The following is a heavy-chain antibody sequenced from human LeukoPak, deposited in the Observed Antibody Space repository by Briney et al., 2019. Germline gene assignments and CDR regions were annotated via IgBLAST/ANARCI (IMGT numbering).Heavy chain of an antibody. V-gene: IGHV3-74*01. D-gene: IGHD7-27*01. CDR3: VRDKTGWDDY. CDR2: INPEKTTI. CDR1: GFTLSKYW. J-gene: IGHJ4*02. Sequence: GGALRLSCSASGFTLSKYWVHWVRQTAGKGVEWVARINPEKTTINYADSVTGPFTISRDNVENTVYLEMNSLRAEDTAIYYCVRDKTGWDDYWGQGTLVTVSS.